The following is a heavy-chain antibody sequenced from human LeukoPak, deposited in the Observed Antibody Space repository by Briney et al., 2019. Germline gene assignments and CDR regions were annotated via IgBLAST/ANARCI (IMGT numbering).Heavy chain of an antibody. Sequence: PSETLSLTCTVSGGSISSYYWSWIRQPAGKGLEWIGRIYTSGSTNYNPSLKTRVNMSVDTSKNQFYLKLSPVTAADTAVYYCARDRSYGSGTPAAFDIWGQGTMVTVSS. CDR1: GGSISSYY. J-gene: IGHJ3*02. V-gene: IGHV4-4*07. CDR2: IYTSGST. CDR3: ARDRSYGSGTPAAFDI. D-gene: IGHD3-10*01.